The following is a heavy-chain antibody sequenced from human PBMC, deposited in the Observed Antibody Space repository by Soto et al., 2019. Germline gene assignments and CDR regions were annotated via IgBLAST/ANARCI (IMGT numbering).Heavy chain of an antibody. CDR3: ARGGLGDTGVDLKAYHTLDV. Sequence: QVHLQESGPRLIKPSETLSLTCAVSGASVIANNWWSWVRQSPGKGLQWIGEIHYSGVTNDNPSLKSRLSISLDKSKNQFSLTLSSATAADTAVYYCARGGLGDTGVDLKAYHTLDVWGPGTAVTVSS. J-gene: IGHJ6*02. D-gene: IGHD3-3*01. CDR2: IHYSGVT. V-gene: IGHV4-4*02. CDR1: GASVIANNW.